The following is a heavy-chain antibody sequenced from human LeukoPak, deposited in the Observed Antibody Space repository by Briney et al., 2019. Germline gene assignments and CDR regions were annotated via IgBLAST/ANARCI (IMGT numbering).Heavy chain of an antibody. J-gene: IGHJ4*02. CDR1: GYSISSDYY. D-gene: IGHD3-16*02. Sequence: SETLSLTCTVSGYSISSDYYWGWIRQPPGRGLEWIGTIYHSGSTYYNPSLKSRVTISVDTSKNQFSLKLSSVTAADTAVYYCARYDVWGTYRAFDYWGQGTLVTVSS. CDR3: ARYDVWGTYRAFDY. V-gene: IGHV4-38-2*02. CDR2: IYHSGST.